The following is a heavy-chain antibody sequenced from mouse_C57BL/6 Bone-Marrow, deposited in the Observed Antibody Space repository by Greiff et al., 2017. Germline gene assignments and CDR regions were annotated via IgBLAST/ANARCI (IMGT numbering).Heavy chain of an antibody. CDR3: ASGGVAYYGYAMDY. D-gene: IGHD2-10*01. J-gene: IGHJ4*01. V-gene: IGHV1-26*01. CDR2: INPNNGGT. Sequence: EVQLQESGPELVKPGASVKISCKASGYTFTDYYMNWVKQSHGKSLEWIGDINPNNGGTSYNQKFKGKATLTVDKSSSTAYMELRSLTSEDSAVYDCASGGVAYYGYAMDYWGQGTSVTVSS. CDR1: GYTFTDYY.